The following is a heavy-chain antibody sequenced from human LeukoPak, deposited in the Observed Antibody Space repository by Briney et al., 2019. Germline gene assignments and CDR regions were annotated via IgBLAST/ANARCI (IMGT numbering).Heavy chain of an antibody. J-gene: IGHJ3*02. CDR3: AKNYYYDNTGYWGAFDI. CDR1: GYTFTSYG. D-gene: IGHD3-22*01. Sequence: ASVNVSCTASGYTFTSYGIGWVRQAPGQGLEWMGWISTYNGKRNYAQKFQDRVTMTTDTSTSTTYMELRSLRSDDTAIYHCAKNYYYDNTGYWGAFDIWGQGTMVTVSS. CDR2: ISTYNGKR. V-gene: IGHV1-18*01.